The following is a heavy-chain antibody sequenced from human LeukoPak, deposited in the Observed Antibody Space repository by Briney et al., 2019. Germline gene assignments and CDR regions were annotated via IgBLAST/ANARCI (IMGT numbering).Heavy chain of an antibody. D-gene: IGHD5-24*01. CDR2: IYYSGGT. V-gene: IGHV4-59*08. Sequence: SETLSLTCTVSGGSISSYYWSWIRQPPGKGLGWIGYIYYSGGTDYNPSLKSRVTISVDTSKNQFSLKLRSVTAADTAVYYCARHVTISGPYDASDIWGQGTMVTVSP. CDR3: ARHVTISGPYDASDI. J-gene: IGHJ3*02. CDR1: GGSISSYY.